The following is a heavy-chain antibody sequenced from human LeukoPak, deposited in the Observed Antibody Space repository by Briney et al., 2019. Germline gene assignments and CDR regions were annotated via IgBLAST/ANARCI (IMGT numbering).Heavy chain of an antibody. D-gene: IGHD5-12*01. J-gene: IGHJ4*02. Sequence: GGSLRLSCAASGFTFSSYEMNWVRQAPGKGLEWVSYISSSGSTIYYANSVKGRFTISRDNAKNSLYLQMNSLRAEDTAVYYCALTWLSGLDYWGQGTLVTVSS. V-gene: IGHV3-48*03. CDR2: ISSSGSTI. CDR3: ALTWLSGLDY. CDR1: GFTFSSYE.